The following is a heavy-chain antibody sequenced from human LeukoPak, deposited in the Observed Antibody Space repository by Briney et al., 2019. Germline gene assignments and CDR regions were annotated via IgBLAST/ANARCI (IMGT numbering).Heavy chain of an antibody. CDR1: GFTFSIYA. CDR3: AKGALTGTLLFDY. CDR2: ISGSGGST. D-gene: IGHD3-9*01. J-gene: IGHJ4*02. V-gene: IGHV3-23*01. Sequence: GGSLRLSCAASGFTFSIYAMSWVRQAPGKGLEWVSSISGSGGSTYYADSVRGRFTISRDNSKNTLYLQMNSLRAEDTAVYYCAKGALTGTLLFDYWGQGTLVTVSS.